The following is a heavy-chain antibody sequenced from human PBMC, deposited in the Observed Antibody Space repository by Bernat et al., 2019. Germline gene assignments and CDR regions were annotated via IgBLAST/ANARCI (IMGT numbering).Heavy chain of an antibody. Sequence: EVQVVESGGGLVKPGGSLRLSCAASGFNINSYWTTWVRQAPGKGMEWVANIKPDGSEMLYVDSVKGRFTISRDNSKNSLYLQMNSLRAEDTAVYYCARDRRVYGMDVWGQGTTVTVSS. CDR1: GFNINSYW. J-gene: IGHJ6*02. CDR2: IKPDGSEM. V-gene: IGHV3-7*03. CDR3: ARDRRVYGMDV.